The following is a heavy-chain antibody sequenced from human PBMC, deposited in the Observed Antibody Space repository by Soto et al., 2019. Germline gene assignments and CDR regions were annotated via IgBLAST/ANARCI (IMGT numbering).Heavy chain of an antibody. D-gene: IGHD3-3*01. J-gene: IGHJ2*01. CDR3: AKDASSGITSFDL. CDR2: ISGSGGIT. Sequence: EVQLLESGGGLVQPGGSLRLSCAASGFTFSSYAMSWVRQAPGKELEWVSSISGSGGITYYADSVKGRFTISRDNSKNTLYLQMNSLRAEDTALYYCAKDASSGITSFDLWGRGTLVTVSS. CDR1: GFTFSSYA. V-gene: IGHV3-23*01.